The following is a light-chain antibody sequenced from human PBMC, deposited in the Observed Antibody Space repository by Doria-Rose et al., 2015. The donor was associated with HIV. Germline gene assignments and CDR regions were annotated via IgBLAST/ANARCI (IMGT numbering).Light chain of an antibody. V-gene: IGKV1-39*01. CDR2: AAS. CDR3: QQSYSTPWT. J-gene: IGKJ1*01. CDR1: QSISSY. Sequence: SLSASVGDRVTITCRASQSISSYLNWYQQKPGKAPKLLIYAASSLQSGVPSRFSGSGSGTDFTLTISSLQPEDFATYYCQQSYSTPWTFGQGTKVEIK.